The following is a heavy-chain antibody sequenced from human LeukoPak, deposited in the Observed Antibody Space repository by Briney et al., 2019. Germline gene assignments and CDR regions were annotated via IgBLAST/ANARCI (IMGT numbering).Heavy chain of an antibody. V-gene: IGHV4-39*07. J-gene: IGHJ3*02. Sequence: SETLSLTCTVSGGSISSSSYYWGWIRQPPGKGLEWIGSMYYSGSTNYNPSLKSRVIISVDTSKNQFSLKLSSVTAADTAVYYCARDGYGSNDFDIWGQGTMVTVSS. CDR3: ARDGYGSNDFDI. CDR1: GGSISSSSYY. CDR2: MYYSGST. D-gene: IGHD3-10*01.